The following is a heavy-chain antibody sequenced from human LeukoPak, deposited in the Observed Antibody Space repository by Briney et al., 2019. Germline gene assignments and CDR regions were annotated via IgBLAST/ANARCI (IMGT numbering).Heavy chain of an antibody. CDR3: ARDPTTVTKGFDI. D-gene: IGHD4-17*01. V-gene: IGHV4-59*12. CDR2: IDYSGST. CDR1: GGSITSYY. Sequence: SETLSLTCTVSGGSITSYYWSWIRQPPGKGLEWIGYIDYSGSTNYNPSLKSRVTISRDTSKNQFSLRLSSVTAADTAVYYCARDPTTVTKGFDIWGQGTMVTVSS. J-gene: IGHJ3*02.